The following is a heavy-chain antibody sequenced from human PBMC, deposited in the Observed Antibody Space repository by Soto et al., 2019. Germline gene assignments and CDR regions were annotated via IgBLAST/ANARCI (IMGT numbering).Heavy chain of an antibody. CDR2: IIPILGIA. Sequence: QVQLVQSGAEVKKPGSSVKVSCKASGGTFSSYTISWVRQAPGQGLEWMGRIIPILGIANYAQKFQGRVTITADKTTSTAYMELSSLRSEDTAVYCCARYVAASRHFDYWGQGTLVTVSS. D-gene: IGHD6-19*01. CDR3: ARYVAASRHFDY. V-gene: IGHV1-69*02. J-gene: IGHJ4*02. CDR1: GGTFSSYT.